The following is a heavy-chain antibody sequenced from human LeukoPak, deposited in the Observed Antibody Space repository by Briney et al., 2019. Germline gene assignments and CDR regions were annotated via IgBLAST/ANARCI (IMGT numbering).Heavy chain of an antibody. J-gene: IGHJ4*02. Sequence: ASVKVSCKASGYTITDYYLHWVRQATGQGLEWMGWMNPNSGNTGYAQKFQGRVTMTRNTSISTAYMELSSLRSEDTAVYYCARGRGILTGYFPDYWGQGTLVTVSS. D-gene: IGHD3-9*01. CDR3: ARGRGILTGYFPDY. CDR1: GYTITDYY. CDR2: MNPNSGNT. V-gene: IGHV1-8*02.